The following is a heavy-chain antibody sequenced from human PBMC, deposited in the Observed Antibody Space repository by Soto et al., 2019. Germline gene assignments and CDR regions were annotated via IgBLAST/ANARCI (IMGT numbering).Heavy chain of an antibody. J-gene: IGHJ3*02. CDR2: IYWDDDK. Sequence: QITLKESGPTLVKPTQTLTLTCTFSGISLSTDAVGVSWMRERPGKALEGVALIYWDDDKACRPSLKTRLTIIKDTSKNQVVLTMTNMDPVDTATYYCAHRGEVATIISDAFDIWGPGTSVTVSS. CDR1: GISLSTDAVG. V-gene: IGHV2-5*02. D-gene: IGHD5-12*01. CDR3: AHRGEVATIISDAFDI.